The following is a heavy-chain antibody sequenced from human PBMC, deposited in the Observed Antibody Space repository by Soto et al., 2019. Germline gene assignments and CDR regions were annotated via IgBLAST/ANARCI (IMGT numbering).Heavy chain of an antibody. Sequence: QVQLAQSGAEVKKPGASVKVSCKASGYTFTSYGISWVRQAPGQGLEWMAWINPYNGNTKYAEKFFGRVTVTTDTSTATAYMEVRSLTSDDTAVFYCARVVVGLAAPRVWPYWGQGTPVTVSS. CDR3: ARVVVGLAAPRVWPY. V-gene: IGHV1-18*01. D-gene: IGHD6-13*01. CDR1: GYTFTSYG. CDR2: INPYNGNT. J-gene: IGHJ4*02.